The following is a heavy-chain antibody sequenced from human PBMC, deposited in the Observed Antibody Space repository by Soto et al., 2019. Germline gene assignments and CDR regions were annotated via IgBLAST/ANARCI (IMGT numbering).Heavy chain of an antibody. CDR2: IYPGDSDT. CDR1: GYSFTSYW. CDR3: VRAVYSCTITSGGYYGIDV. J-gene: IGHJ6*02. V-gene: IGHV5-51*01. Sequence: PGESLKISCKGSGYSFTSYWIGWVRQMPGKGLEWMGIIYPGDSDTRYSPSFQGQVTISADKSISTAYLQWSSLKASDTAMYYYVRAVYSCTITSGGYYGIDVWGQGTMVTVSS. D-gene: IGHD1-1*01.